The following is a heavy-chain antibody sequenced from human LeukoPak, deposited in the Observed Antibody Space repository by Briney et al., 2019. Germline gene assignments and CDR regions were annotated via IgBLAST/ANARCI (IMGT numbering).Heavy chain of an antibody. D-gene: IGHD3-10*01. V-gene: IGHV3-23*01. Sequence: GGSLRLSCAASGFTFSSYAMSRVRQAPGKGLEWVSAISGSGGSTYYADSVKGRFTISRDNSKNTLYLQMNSLRAEDTAVYYCAMHPRITMVRGIADWGQGTLVTVSS. CDR3: AMHPRITMVRGIAD. CDR1: GFTFSSYA. CDR2: ISGSGGST. J-gene: IGHJ4*02.